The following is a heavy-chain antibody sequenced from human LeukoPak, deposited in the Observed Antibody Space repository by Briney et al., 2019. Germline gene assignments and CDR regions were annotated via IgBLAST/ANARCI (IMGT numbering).Heavy chain of an antibody. D-gene: IGHD3-3*01. Sequence: GGSLRLSCAASGFTFSSYSMNWVRQAPGKGLEWVSSISSSSSYIYYADSVKGRFTISRDNAKNSLYLQMNSLRAEDTAVYYCARDYDFWSGNFDYXXXGTLVTVSS. CDR2: ISSSSSYI. J-gene: IGHJ4*01. CDR1: GFTFSSYS. CDR3: ARDYDFWSGNFDY. V-gene: IGHV3-21*01.